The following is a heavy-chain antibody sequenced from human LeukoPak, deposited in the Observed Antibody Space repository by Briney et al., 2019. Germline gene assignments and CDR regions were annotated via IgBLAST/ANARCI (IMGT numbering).Heavy chain of an antibody. CDR3: VREGNEVLTKDFDS. CDR1: GFIFTGHY. D-gene: IGHD4-23*01. V-gene: IGHV1-2*02. Sequence: GASVNVFCKASGFIFTGHYIHWVRQAPGQGLEWMGYINPHSGGTNSPQKFQGRVTLTTDTSISAAYMELSSLISDDTAMYYCVREGNEVLTKDFDSWGQGTLVTVSS. J-gene: IGHJ4*02. CDR2: INPHSGGT.